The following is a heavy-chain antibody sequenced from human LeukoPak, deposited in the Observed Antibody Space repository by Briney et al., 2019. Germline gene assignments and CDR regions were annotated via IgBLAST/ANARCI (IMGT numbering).Heavy chain of an antibody. J-gene: IGHJ4*02. V-gene: IGHV3-23*01. CDR1: GFTFSSYA. Sequence: PGGSLRLSCAASGFTFSSYAMSWIRQAPGKGLEWVSAISGSGGSTYYADSVKGRFTISRDNTKNTLYMQMNSLRAEDTAVYYCARARVQLVYLLDYWGQGTLVTVSS. D-gene: IGHD6-13*01. CDR2: ISGSGGST. CDR3: ARARVQLVYLLDY.